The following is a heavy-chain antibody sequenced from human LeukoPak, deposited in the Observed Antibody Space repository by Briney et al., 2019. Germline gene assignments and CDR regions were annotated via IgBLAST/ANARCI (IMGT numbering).Heavy chain of an antibody. CDR1: GGSFSGYY. D-gene: IGHD6-13*01. CDR2: VNHSGGT. CDR3: ARHVGSSWYAGVIFDY. J-gene: IGHJ4*02. V-gene: IGHV4-34*01. Sequence: SETLSLTCAVYGGSFSGYYWSWIRQPPGKGLEWIGEVNHSGGTDYNPSLKSRVTISVDTSKNQFSLKLSSVTAADTAVYYCARHVGSSWYAGVIFDYWGQGTLVTVSS.